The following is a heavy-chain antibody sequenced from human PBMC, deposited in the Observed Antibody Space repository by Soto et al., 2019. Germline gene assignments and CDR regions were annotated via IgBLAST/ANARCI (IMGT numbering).Heavy chain of an antibody. Sequence: ASVKVSCKASGYTFTGYYMHWVRQAPGQGLEWMGWINPNSGGTNYAQKFQGRVTMTRDTAISTAYMELSRLRSDDTAVYYCARDHADDYVWGSYRHDYYYGMDVWGQGTTVTVSS. CDR1: GYTFTGYY. J-gene: IGHJ6*02. V-gene: IGHV1-2*02. D-gene: IGHD3-16*02. CDR2: INPNSGGT. CDR3: ARDHADDYVWGSYRHDYYYGMDV.